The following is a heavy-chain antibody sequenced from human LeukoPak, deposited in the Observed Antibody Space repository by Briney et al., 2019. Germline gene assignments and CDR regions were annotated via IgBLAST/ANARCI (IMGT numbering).Heavy chain of an antibody. Sequence: PGGSLSLSCAASGFAFGNYSMGWVRRAPGKGLEWVSSIDSSGSYTPSADSVKGRFTISRDNSENTVYLQMNSLRAEDTAVYSCAKISTVTENFHHWGQGTLVTVSS. D-gene: IGHD4-17*01. V-gene: IGHV3-23*01. CDR3: AKISTVTENFHH. J-gene: IGHJ4*02. CDR1: GFAFGNYS. CDR2: IDSSGSYT.